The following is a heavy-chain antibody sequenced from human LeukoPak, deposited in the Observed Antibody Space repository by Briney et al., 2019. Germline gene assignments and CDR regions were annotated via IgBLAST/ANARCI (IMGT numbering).Heavy chain of an antibody. J-gene: IGHJ4*02. CDR2: IASDGSST. CDR1: GFTFGSYW. CDR3: ARGRPHGNDY. Sequence: GGSLRLSCAASGFTFGSYWVNWVRQAPGKGLVWVSRIASDGSSTTYADSVKGRFSISRDNAKNTLYLQMNSLRVEDTAVYYCARGRPHGNDYWGQGTLVTVSS. D-gene: IGHD4-23*01. V-gene: IGHV3-74*01.